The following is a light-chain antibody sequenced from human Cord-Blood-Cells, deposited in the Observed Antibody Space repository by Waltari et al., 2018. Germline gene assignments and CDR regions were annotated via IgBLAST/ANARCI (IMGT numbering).Light chain of an antibody. CDR2: KDS. V-gene: IGLV3-25*03. CDR3: QSADSSGTYVV. J-gene: IGLJ2*01. Sequence: SYELTQPPSVSVSPGQTARNTCPGDASPKQYAYWYQQKPGQTPVLVIYKDSARPSGIPERFSGSSSGTTVTLTISGVQAEDEADYYCQSADSSGTYVVFGGGTKLTVL. CDR1: ASPKQY.